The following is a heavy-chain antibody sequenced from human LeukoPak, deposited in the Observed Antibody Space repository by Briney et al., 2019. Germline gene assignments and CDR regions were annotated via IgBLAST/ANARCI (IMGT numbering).Heavy chain of an antibody. CDR3: AREAYGSGSYYNFGTNNWFDP. CDR2: ISGSGGST. V-gene: IGHV3-23*01. J-gene: IGHJ5*02. CDR1: GFTFSSYA. D-gene: IGHD3-10*01. Sequence: PGGSLRLSCAASGFTFSSYAMSWVRQAPGKGLEWVSAISGSGGSTYYADSVKGRFTISRDNSKNTLYLQMNSLRAEDTAVYYCAREAYGSGSYYNFGTNNWFDPWGQGTQVTVSS.